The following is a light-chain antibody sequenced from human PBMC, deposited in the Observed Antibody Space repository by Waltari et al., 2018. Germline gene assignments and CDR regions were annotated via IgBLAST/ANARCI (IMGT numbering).Light chain of an antibody. CDR2: TAS. Sequence: IVMTQSPATLSVSPGERVTHSCRARQSVSSNLAWYQQKPGQAPRLLIYTASTRATDIPARFSGSGSGTEFTLTISSLQSEDFAVYYCQQYDRWPPYTFGQGTKLEIK. J-gene: IGKJ2*01. CDR3: QQYDRWPPYT. CDR1: QSVSSN. V-gene: IGKV3-15*01.